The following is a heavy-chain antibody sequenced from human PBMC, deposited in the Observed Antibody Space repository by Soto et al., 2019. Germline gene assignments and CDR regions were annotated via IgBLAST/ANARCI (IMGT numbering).Heavy chain of an antibody. Sequence: QVPLVQSGAEVKKPGASVKVSCKASGYTFTGYYMHWVRQAPGQGLEWMGWINPNSGGTNYAQKFQGWVTMTRDTSISTAYMELSRLRSDDTAVYYCARDNRRGAYYYYYYMDVWGKGTTVTVSS. CDR2: INPNSGGT. CDR1: GYTFTGYY. D-gene: IGHD3-10*01. V-gene: IGHV1-2*04. CDR3: ARDNRRGAYYYYYYMDV. J-gene: IGHJ6*03.